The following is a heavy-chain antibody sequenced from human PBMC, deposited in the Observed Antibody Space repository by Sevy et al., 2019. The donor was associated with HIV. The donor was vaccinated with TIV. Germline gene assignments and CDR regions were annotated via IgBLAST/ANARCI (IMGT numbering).Heavy chain of an antibody. J-gene: IGHJ4*02. V-gene: IGHV1-18*01. CDR2: ISAYNGNT. CDR3: ARERENIAARPVVFDY. D-gene: IGHD6-6*01. CDR1: GYTFTSYG. Sequence: ASVKVSCKASGYTFTSYGISWVRQAPGQGLERMGWISAYNGNTNYAQKLQGRVTMTTDTSTSTAYMELRSLRSDDTAVYYCARERENIAARPVVFDYWGQGTLVTVSS.